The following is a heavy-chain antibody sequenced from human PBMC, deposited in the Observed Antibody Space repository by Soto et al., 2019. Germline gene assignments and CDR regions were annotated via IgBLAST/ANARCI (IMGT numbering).Heavy chain of an antibody. D-gene: IGHD2-2*01. CDR3: AREDSIIIPAVSDF. V-gene: IGHV3-21*01. J-gene: IGHJ4*02. CDR1: GFTFNNFL. Sequence: PGGFLRLSCVASGFTFNNFLMSWVRQAPGKGLECVSPISKSDYTYYSDSVTGRFTISRDNAKNSVSLQMNTLRVEDTAVYYCAREDSIIIPAVSDFWGQGTLVTVSS. CDR2: ISKSDYT.